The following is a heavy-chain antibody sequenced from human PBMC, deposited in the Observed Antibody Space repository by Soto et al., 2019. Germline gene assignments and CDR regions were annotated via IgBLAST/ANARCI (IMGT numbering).Heavy chain of an antibody. CDR1: GASISGFY. Sequence: SETLSLTCTVSGASISGFYWSWIRKSAGKRLEWIGRIYATGTTYYNPSLKSRVTISVDTSKNQFSLKLSSVTDAETAVYYCARDRPGNYSGYCSSTSCYRGYWFDPWGQGTLVTVSS. CDR3: ARDRPGNYSGYCSSTSCYRGYWFDP. D-gene: IGHD2-2*01. CDR2: IYATGTT. V-gene: IGHV4-4*07. J-gene: IGHJ5*02.